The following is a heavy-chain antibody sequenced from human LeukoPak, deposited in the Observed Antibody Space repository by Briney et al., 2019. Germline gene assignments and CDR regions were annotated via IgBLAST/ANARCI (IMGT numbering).Heavy chain of an antibody. Sequence: GGSLRLSCAASGFTFSSYSMNWVRQAPGRGLEWVSSISSSSSYIYYADSVKGRFTISRDNAKNSLCLQMNSLRAEDTAVYYCARHGEGDAFDIWGQGTMVTVSS. J-gene: IGHJ3*02. D-gene: IGHD3-10*01. CDR2: ISSSSSYI. V-gene: IGHV3-21*01. CDR1: GFTFSSYS. CDR3: ARHGEGDAFDI.